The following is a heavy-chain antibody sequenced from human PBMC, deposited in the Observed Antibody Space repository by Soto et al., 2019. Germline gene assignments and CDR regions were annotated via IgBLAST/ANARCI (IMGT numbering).Heavy chain of an antibody. CDR1: GYSFTSYW. Sequence: GESLKISCKGSGYSFTSYWISWVRQMPGKGLEWMGRIDPSDSYTNYSPSFQGHVTISADKSISTAYLQWSSLKASDTAMYYCARSDITMVRGVINYYYGMDVGGQGTTVTV. J-gene: IGHJ6*02. D-gene: IGHD3-10*01. CDR3: ARSDITMVRGVINYYYGMDV. V-gene: IGHV5-10-1*01. CDR2: IDPSDSYT.